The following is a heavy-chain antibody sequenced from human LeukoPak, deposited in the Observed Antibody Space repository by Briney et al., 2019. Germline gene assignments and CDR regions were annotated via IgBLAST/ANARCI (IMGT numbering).Heavy chain of an antibody. CDR2: SHRGGST. CDR3: QSRFLEWLLDY. D-gene: IGHD3-3*01. V-gene: IGHV4-4*02. Sequence: SGTLSLTCAVSGDSINSHEWWTWVRQPPGKGLEWIGESHRGGSTYYNPSLKSRVTISVDTSKNQFSLKLNSVTAADTAMYYCQSRFLEWLLDYWGQGTLVTVSS. J-gene: IGHJ4*02. CDR1: GDSINSHEW.